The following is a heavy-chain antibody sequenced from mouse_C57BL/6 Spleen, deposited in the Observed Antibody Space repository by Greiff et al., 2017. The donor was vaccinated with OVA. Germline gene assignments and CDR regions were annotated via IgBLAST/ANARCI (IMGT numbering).Heavy chain of an antibody. Sequence: EVKLQQSGAELVRPGASVKLSCTASGFNIKDDYMHWVKQRPEQGLEWIGWIDPENGDTEYASKFQGKATITADTSSNTAYLQLSSLTSEDTAVYYCTIGRAWFAYWGQGTLVTVSA. CDR2: IDPENGDT. CDR1: GFNIKDDY. V-gene: IGHV14-4*01. J-gene: IGHJ3*01. CDR3: TIGRAWFAY.